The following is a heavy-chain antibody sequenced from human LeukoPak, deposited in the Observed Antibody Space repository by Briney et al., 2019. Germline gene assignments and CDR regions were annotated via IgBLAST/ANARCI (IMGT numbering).Heavy chain of an antibody. Sequence: PGGSLRLSCAASGFTVSNNYMNWVRQAPGKGLVWVSRINIDGSRTDYADSVRGRFTISRDNAKNTLSLQMNSLTAEDTAVYYCARAMGGSNDFWGQGTLVTVSS. V-gene: IGHV3-74*01. D-gene: IGHD2-15*01. J-gene: IGHJ4*02. CDR1: GFTVSNNY. CDR3: ARAMGGSNDF. CDR2: INIDGSRT.